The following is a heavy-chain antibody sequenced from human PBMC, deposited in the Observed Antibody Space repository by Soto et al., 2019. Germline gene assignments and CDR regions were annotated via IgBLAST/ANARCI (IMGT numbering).Heavy chain of an antibody. CDR2: ISWNSGSI. D-gene: IGHD1-1*01. V-gene: IGHV3-9*01. CDR1: GFTFDDYA. Sequence: EVQLVESGGGLVQPGRSLRLSCAASGFTFDDYAMHWVRQAPGKGLEWVSGISWNSGSIGYADSVKGRFTISRDNAKNSLYLQMNSLRAEDTALYYCAKDRAAGGTVYGMDVWGQGTTVTDSS. J-gene: IGHJ6*02. CDR3: AKDRAAGGTVYGMDV.